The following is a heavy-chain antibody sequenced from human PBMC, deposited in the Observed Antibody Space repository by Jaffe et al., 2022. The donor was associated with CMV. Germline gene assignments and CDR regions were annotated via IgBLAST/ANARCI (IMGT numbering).Heavy chain of an antibody. CDR3: AKDRGRGYSYGPHVLGRQPRYYFSGMDV. V-gene: IGHV3-9*01. D-gene: IGHD5-18*01. Sequence: EVQLVESGGDLVQPGRSLRLSCVASGFMIDDNAMHWVRLVPGKGLEWVSGISWNSGTIDYAASVKGRFTISRDKGKNTLYLQMNSLRVEDTALYYCAKDRGRGYSYGPHVLGRQPRYYFSGMDVWGQGTAVTVSS. J-gene: IGHJ6*02. CDR2: ISWNSGTI. CDR1: GFMIDDNA.